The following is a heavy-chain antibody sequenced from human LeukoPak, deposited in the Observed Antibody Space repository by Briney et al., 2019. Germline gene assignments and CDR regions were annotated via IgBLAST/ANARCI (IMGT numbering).Heavy chain of an antibody. D-gene: IGHD3-16*01. J-gene: IGHJ6*03. Sequence: GGSLRLSCAASDFSVNNNYVDWVRQAPGKGLEWVSYISPRSETIYYAESVKGRFTVSRDDSKDSLYLQMHTLRAEDTAVYYCARIDGPTVFTYYMDLWGKGTTVTVAS. CDR2: ISPRSETI. CDR1: DFSVNNNY. CDR3: ARIDGPTVFTYYMDL. V-gene: IGHV3-69-1*01.